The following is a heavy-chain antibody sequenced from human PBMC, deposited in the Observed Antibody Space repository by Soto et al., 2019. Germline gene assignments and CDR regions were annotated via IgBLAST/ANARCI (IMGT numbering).Heavy chain of an antibody. J-gene: IGHJ4*02. CDR2: ISSSSSTI. CDR3: ATLRLFDY. V-gene: IGHV3-48*01. D-gene: IGHD5-12*01. Sequence: GSLRLSCAASGFTFSSYSMNWVRQAPGKGLEWVSYISSSSSTIYYADSVKGRFTISRDNAKNSLYLQMNSLRAEDTAVYYCATLRLFDYWGQGTLVTVSS. CDR1: GFTFSSYS.